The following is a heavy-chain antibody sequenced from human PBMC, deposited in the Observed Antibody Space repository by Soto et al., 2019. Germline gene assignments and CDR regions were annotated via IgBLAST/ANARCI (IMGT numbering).Heavy chain of an antibody. J-gene: IGHJ4*02. D-gene: IGHD3-10*01. CDR2: IIPFLGVT. V-gene: IGHV1-69*08. CDR3: ARDWESTVSTWSFGAF. Sequence: QVQLVQSGAEVKKPGSSVKVSCKASGGTFSPYTINWMRQAPGQGLEWMGRIIPFLGVTNYAQKFQARVTITADKSPTTAYMELSGLRFEDTAVYYCARDWESTVSTWSFGAFWGRGTLVTVSS. CDR1: GGTFSPYT.